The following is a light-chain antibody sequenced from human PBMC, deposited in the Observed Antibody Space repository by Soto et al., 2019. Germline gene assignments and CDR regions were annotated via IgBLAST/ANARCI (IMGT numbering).Light chain of an antibody. CDR3: QTWGTGIRV. CDR2: LNSDGSH. V-gene: IGLV4-69*01. CDR1: SGHSSYA. J-gene: IGLJ3*02. Sequence: QSVLTQSPSASASLGASVKLTCTLSSGHSSYAIAWHQQQPEKGPRYLMKLNSDGSHSKGDGIPDRFSGSSSGAERYLTISSPQSEDEADYYCQTWGTGIRVFGGGTKVTVL.